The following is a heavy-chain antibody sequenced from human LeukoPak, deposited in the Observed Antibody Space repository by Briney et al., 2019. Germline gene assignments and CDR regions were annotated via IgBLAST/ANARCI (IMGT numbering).Heavy chain of an antibody. Sequence: PGGSLRLSCAASGFTFTGYAMSWARQAPGKGLEWVSAISGSGASTYYADSVKGRFTISRENSKNTLYVQMNSLRAEDTSVYYCAKRGTELELADWGQGTLVTVSS. D-gene: IGHD1-7*01. CDR3: AKRGTELELAD. V-gene: IGHV3-23*01. CDR2: ISGSGAST. CDR1: GFTFTGYA. J-gene: IGHJ4*02.